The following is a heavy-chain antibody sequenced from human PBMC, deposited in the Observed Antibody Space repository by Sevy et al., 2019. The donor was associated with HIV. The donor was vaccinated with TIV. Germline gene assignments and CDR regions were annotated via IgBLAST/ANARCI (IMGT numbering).Heavy chain of an antibody. CDR3: AGQVGDTVMAIFDY. CDR1: GFAFRGSA. D-gene: IGHD1-26*01. V-gene: IGHV3-73*01. Sequence: GGSLRLSCAASGFAFRGSAIHWVRQASGKGLEWIGRIRSKGNSFATDYVPSVKGRSTISGDDSKKTAYLEMSSLKIDDTAVYYCAGQVGDTVMAIFDYWGQGTLVTVSS. J-gene: IGHJ4*02. CDR2: IRSKGNSFAT.